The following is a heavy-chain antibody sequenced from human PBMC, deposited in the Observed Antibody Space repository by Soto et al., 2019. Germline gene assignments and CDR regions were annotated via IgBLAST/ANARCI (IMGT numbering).Heavy chain of an antibody. Sequence: EVQLVESGGGLVQPGGSLILSCTASGFIFSNYAIHWVRQAPGKGLEYVSAITNNGRNTYYANSVKGRFTISRDNSKNNLYLQMGSLTLEDMAIYYCTRQGSDFWSGYELDYWGQGTLVTVSS. V-gene: IGHV3-64*01. CDR1: GFIFSNYA. CDR2: ITNNGRNT. D-gene: IGHD3-3*01. CDR3: TRQGSDFWSGYELDY. J-gene: IGHJ4*02.